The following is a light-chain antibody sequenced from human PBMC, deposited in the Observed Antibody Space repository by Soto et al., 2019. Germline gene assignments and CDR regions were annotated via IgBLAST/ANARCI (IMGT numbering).Light chain of an antibody. V-gene: IGLV1-47*01. J-gene: IGLJ3*02. CDR1: SSNIGSNY. CDR2: RNN. CDR3: AAWDDSLSGPWV. Sequence: QSALTQPPSASGTPGQRVTISCSGSSSNIGSNYVYWYQQLPGTAPKLLIYRNNQRPSGVPDRFSGSKSGTSASLAISGLRSEDEADYYCAAWDDSLSGPWVFGGGTKVTVL.